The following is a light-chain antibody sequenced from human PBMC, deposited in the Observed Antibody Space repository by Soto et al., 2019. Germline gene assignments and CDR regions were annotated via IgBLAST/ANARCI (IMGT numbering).Light chain of an antibody. J-gene: IGKJ2*01. V-gene: IGKV3-20*01. CDR2: GAS. Sequence: EIVLTQSPVTLSLSPGERATLSCRASQSVSSSFLAWYQHKPGQAPRLLIYGASSRATGIPDRFSGSGSGTEFTLTISRLEPEDFAVYYCQQYGNSPPYTFGQGTKLEIK. CDR3: QQYGNSPPYT. CDR1: QSVSSSF.